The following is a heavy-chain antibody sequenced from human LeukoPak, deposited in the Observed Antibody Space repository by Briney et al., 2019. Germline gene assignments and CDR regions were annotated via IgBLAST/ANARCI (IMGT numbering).Heavy chain of an antibody. CDR3: SRDTADDAFDI. CDR2: INSDGSTT. J-gene: IGHJ3*02. Sequence: PGGSLRLSCAASGFTFSSYWMRWVRQAPGKGLVWVSRINSDGSTTSYADSVKGRFTISRDNAKNTLYLQMNSLRAEDTAVYYCSRDTADDAFDIWGQGTMVTVSS. CDR1: GFTFSSYW. V-gene: IGHV3-74*01.